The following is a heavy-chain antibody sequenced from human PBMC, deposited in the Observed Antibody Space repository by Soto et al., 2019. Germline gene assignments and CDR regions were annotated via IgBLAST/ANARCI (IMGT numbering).Heavy chain of an antibody. D-gene: IGHD2-15*01. J-gene: IGHJ4*02. CDR3: ARETGGDCSGGSCLFDY. CDR2: IIPIFGTA. V-gene: IGHV1-69*01. CDR1: GGTFSSYS. Sequence: QVQLVQSGAEVKKPGSSVKVSCKASGGTFSSYSISWVRQAPGQGLEWMGGIIPIFGTANYAQKFQGRVTITADESTRIVYMELSSLGSEDTAVYYXARETGGDCSGGSCLFDYWGQGTLVTVSS.